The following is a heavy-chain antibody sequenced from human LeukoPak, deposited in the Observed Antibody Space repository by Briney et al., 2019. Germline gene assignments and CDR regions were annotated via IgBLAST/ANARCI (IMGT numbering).Heavy chain of an antibody. CDR1: GFTFSSYA. CDR3: ARDQPQPFWSGPLTNMDV. J-gene: IGHJ6*03. D-gene: IGHD3-3*01. Sequence: PWGSLRLSCAASGFTFSSYAMHWVRQAPGKGLEWVSTITNSGGSTYYADSVKGRFTISRDNSKNTLYLQMNSLRAEDTAVYYCARDQPQPFWSGPLTNMDVWGKGTAVTVSS. CDR2: ITNSGGST. V-gene: IGHV3-23*01.